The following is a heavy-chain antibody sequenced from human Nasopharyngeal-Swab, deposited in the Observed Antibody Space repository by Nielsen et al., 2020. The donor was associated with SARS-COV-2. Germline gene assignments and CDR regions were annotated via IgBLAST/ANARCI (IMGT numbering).Heavy chain of an antibody. J-gene: IGHJ6*02. CDR3: AKDHQLIRNYYYYDMDV. Sequence: VREAPGRGLEWMADISYVGVKKFYADSVKGRFTLSRDNSKNTLYLQMNGLRTEDTAVYYCAKDHQLIRNYYYYDMDVWGQGTTVTVPS. CDR2: ISYVGVKK. D-gene: IGHD2-8*01. V-gene: IGHV3-30*18.